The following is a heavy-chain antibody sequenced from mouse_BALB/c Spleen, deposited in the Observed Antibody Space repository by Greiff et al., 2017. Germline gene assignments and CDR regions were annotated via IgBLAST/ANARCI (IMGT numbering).Heavy chain of an antibody. V-gene: IGHV14-3*02. CDR3: ANGNYVGFAY. CDR1: GFNIKDTY. Sequence: EVQLQQSGAELVKPGASVKLSCTASGFNIKDTYMHWVKQRPEQGLEWIGRIDPANGTTIYDPKFQGKASITADTSSNTAYLQLSSLTSEDTAVYYCANGNYVGFAYWGQGTLVTVSA. J-gene: IGHJ3*01. D-gene: IGHD2-1*01. CDR2: IDPANGTT.